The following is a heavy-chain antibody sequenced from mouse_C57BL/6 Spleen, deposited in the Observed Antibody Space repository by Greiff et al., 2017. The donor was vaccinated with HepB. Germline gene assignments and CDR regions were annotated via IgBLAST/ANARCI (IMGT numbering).Heavy chain of an antibody. V-gene: IGHV7-3*01. Sequence: VQLKESGGGLVQPGGSLSLSCAASGFTFTDYYMSWVRQPPGKALEWLGFIRNKANGYTTEYSASVKGRFTISRDNSQSILYLQMNALRAEDSATYYCASLYGNYGFAYWGQGTLVTVSA. CDR2: IRNKANGYTT. CDR1: GFTFTDYY. CDR3: ASLYGNYGFAY. J-gene: IGHJ3*01. D-gene: IGHD2-10*02.